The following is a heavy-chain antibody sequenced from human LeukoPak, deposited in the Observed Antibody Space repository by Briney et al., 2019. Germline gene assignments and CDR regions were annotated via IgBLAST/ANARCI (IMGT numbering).Heavy chain of an antibody. Sequence: ASVKVSCKASGYTFTGYYMHWVRQAPGQGLEWMGWINPNSGGTNYAQKFQGRVTMTRDTSISTAYMELSRLRSDDTAVCYCARLSGSYYGSDYWGQGTLVTVSS. CDR1: GYTFTGYY. D-gene: IGHD1-26*01. CDR3: ARLSGSYYGSDY. CDR2: INPNSGGT. V-gene: IGHV1-2*02. J-gene: IGHJ4*02.